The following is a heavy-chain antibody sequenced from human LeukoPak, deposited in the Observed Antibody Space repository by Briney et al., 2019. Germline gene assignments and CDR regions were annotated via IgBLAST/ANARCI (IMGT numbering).Heavy chain of an antibody. D-gene: IGHD5-24*01. Sequence: SGTLSLTCSVSSGFISTHYWSWIRQPAGKGLEWIGRISTTGSTNYNPSLKSRVTMSVDKSKNQLSLKLSSVTAADTAVYYCAREVEMATQFDYWGQGTLVTVSS. J-gene: IGHJ4*02. CDR2: ISTTGST. CDR3: AREVEMATQFDY. V-gene: IGHV4-4*07. CDR1: SGFISTHY.